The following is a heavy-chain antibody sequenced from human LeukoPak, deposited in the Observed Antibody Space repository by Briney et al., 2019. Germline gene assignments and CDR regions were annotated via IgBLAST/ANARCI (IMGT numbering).Heavy chain of an antibody. D-gene: IGHD5-24*01. CDR1: GFAVRTNY. Sequence: PGGSLRLSCAASGFAVRTNYMSWVRQAPGKGLEWVSVTSGSGGSTYYGDSVKGRFTISRDNSKNTLYMQMNSLRAEDTAVYYCAKGRGYNYWDGFDIWGQGTMVTVSS. J-gene: IGHJ3*02. CDR2: TSGSGGST. V-gene: IGHV3-23*01. CDR3: AKGRGYNYWDGFDI.